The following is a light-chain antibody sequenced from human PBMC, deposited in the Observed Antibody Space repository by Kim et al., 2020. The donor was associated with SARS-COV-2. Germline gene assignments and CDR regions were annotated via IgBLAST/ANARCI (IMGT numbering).Light chain of an antibody. Sequence: GAPGQTASITCSGDKLGDKYACWYQQKPGQSPGLVIYQDSKRPSGIPERFSGSNSGNTATLTISGTQAMDEADYYCQAWDSSTVVFGGGTQLTVL. V-gene: IGLV3-1*01. CDR3: QAWDSSTVV. J-gene: IGLJ2*01. CDR1: KLGDKY. CDR2: QDS.